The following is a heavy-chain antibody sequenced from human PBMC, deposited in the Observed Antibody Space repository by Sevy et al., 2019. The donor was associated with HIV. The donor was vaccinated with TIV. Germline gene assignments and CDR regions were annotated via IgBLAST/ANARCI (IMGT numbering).Heavy chain of an antibody. Sequence: ASVKVSCKGSGYTFTNYGLIWVRQAPGHGLEYMGRINTNSGNPTFAPGFAGRFVFSLDTSVSTAFLQIDSLKAKDTALYYCARAHYNYFDTWGQGSLVTVSS. J-gene: IGHJ4*02. CDR2: INTNSGNP. CDR3: ARAHYNYFDT. CDR1: GYTFTNYG. V-gene: IGHV7-4-1*01. D-gene: IGHD3-9*01.